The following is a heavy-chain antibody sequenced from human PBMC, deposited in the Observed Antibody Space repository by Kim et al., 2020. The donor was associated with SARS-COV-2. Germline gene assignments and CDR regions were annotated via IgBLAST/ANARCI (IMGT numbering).Heavy chain of an antibody. CDR1: GFTVSSNY. V-gene: IGHV3-53*01. J-gene: IGHJ3*02. CDR3: ARARLITNLYDAFDI. D-gene: IGHD3-3*01. Sequence: GGSLRLSCAASGFTVSSNYMSWVRQAPGKGLEWVSVIYSGGSTYYADSVKGRFTISRDNSKNTLYLQMNSLRAEDTAVYYCARARLITNLYDAFDIWGQGTMVTVSS. CDR2: IYSGGST.